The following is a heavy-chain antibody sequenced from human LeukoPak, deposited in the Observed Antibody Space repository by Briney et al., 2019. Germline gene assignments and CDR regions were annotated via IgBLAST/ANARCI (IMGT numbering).Heavy chain of an antibody. D-gene: IGHD6-13*01. CDR3: ARQVAAAAYFDY. CDR2: ISSNGGGT. J-gene: IGHJ4*02. CDR1: GFTFSSFA. Sequence: PGGSLRLSCAASGFTFSSFAVHWVRQAPGKGLEYVSAISSNGGGTYYANSVKGRFTISRDNSKNTLYLQMGSLRAEDMAVYYCARQVAAAAYFDYRGQGTLVTVSS. V-gene: IGHV3-64*01.